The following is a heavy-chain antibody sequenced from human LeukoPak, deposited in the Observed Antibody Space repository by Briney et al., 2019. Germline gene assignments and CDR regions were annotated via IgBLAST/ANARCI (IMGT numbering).Heavy chain of an antibody. D-gene: IGHD1-26*01. CDR1: GGSINSGSYY. CDR3: ARAPLGRGSWFDP. J-gene: IGHJ5*02. Sequence: SETLSLTCTVSGGSINSGSYYWSWIRQPAGKGLEWIGRIYTSGSTKYNPSLKSRVTISVDTSKNQFSLKLSSVTAADTAVYYCARAPLGRGSWFDPWGQGTLVTVSS. CDR2: IYTSGST. V-gene: IGHV4-61*02.